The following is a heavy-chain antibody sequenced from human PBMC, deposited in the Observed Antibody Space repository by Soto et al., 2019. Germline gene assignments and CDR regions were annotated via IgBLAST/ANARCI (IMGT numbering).Heavy chain of an antibody. CDR3: AREGSTVAFDY. V-gene: IGHV1-3*05. D-gene: IGHD3-10*01. CDR2: INGGNGNT. CDR1: GYTFTSYA. J-gene: IGHJ4*02. Sequence: QVQLVQSGAEEKKPGASVKVSCKASGYTFTSYAMHWVRQAPGQRLEWMGWINGGNGNTKYSQKFQGRVTITRDTSASTAYMELSSPRSEDTAVYYCAREGSTVAFDYWGQGTLVTVSS.